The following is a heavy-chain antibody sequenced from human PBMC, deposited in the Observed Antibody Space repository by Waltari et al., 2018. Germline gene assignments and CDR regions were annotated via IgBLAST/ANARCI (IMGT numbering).Heavy chain of an antibody. Sequence: QVQLVQSGSELKKPGTSVKISCKASGYTVTDYSLNWVRQASGQGFEWMARIKTKTWNATYAPDFTGRFVVSLDTSVSTAYLEIISLKAEDTAVYYCARWRPPDYGLDNWGQGTLVTVSA. CDR3: ARWRPPDYGLDN. D-gene: IGHD4-17*01. V-gene: IGHV7-4-1*02. J-gene: IGHJ4*02. CDR1: GYTVTDYS. CDR2: IKTKTWNA.